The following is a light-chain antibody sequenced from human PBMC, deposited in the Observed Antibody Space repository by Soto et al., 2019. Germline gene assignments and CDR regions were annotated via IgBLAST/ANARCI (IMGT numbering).Light chain of an antibody. CDR1: SGHSSYI. CDR2: LEGSGSY. CDR3: ETWDSNVWV. Sequence: QSVLTQSSSASASLGSSAKLTCTLSSGHSSYIIAWHQQQPGKAPRYLMKLEGSGSYNKGSGVPDRFSGSSSGADRYLTISNLQFEDEADYYCETWDSNVWVFGGGTKLTVL. J-gene: IGLJ3*02. V-gene: IGLV4-60*02.